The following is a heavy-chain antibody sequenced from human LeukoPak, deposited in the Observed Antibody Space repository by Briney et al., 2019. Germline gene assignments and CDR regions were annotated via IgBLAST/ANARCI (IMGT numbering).Heavy chain of an antibody. V-gene: IGHV3-7*01. CDR1: GLTFSNCW. CDR2: IKEDGSEK. Sequence: GGSLRLSCAASGLTFSNCWMSWVRQAPGKGLEWVANIKEDGSEKYYVDSVKGRFTISRDNAKNSLYLQMNSLRAEDTAVYYCARPRGGFRELPLGYFDYWGQGTLVTVSS. D-gene: IGHD3-16*01. J-gene: IGHJ4*02. CDR3: ARPRGGFRELPLGYFDY.